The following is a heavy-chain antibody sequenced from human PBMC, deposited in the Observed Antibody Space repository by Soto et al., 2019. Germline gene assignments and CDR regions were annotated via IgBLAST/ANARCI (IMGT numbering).Heavy chain of an antibody. V-gene: IGHV1-69*13. CDR3: ARAPYDSSGYYGALDI. D-gene: IGHD3-22*01. CDR1: GGTFSSYA. Sequence: SVKVSCKASGGTFSSYAISWVRQAPGQGLEWMGGIIPIFGTANYAQKFQGRVTITADESTSTAYMELSSLRSEDTAVYYCARAPYDSSGYYGALDIWGQGTMVTVSS. CDR2: IIPIFGTA. J-gene: IGHJ3*02.